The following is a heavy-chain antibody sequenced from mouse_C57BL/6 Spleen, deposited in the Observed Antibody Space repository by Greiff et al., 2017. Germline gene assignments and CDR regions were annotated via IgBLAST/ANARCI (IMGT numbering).Heavy chain of an antibody. D-gene: IGHD1-1*01. CDR3: ARGNYGSSHWDFDV. V-gene: IGHV1-69*01. Sequence: QVQLQQPGAELVMPGASVKLSCKASGYTFTSYWMHWVKQRPGQGLEWIGEIDPSDSYTNYNQKFKGKSTLTVDKSSSTAYMQLSSLTSEDSAVYYCARGNYGSSHWDFDVWGTGTTVTVSS. CDR2: IDPSDSYT. CDR1: GYTFTSYW. J-gene: IGHJ1*03.